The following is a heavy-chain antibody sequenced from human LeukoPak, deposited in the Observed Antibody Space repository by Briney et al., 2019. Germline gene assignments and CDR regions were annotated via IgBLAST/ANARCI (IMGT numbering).Heavy chain of an antibody. Sequence: PSETLSLTCTVSGGSISSGSYYWSWIRRPAGKGLEWIGRIYTSGSTNYNPSLKSRVTISVDTSKNQFSLKLSSVTAADTAVYYCARGVATINFDYWGQGTLVTVSS. CDR3: ARGVATINFDY. CDR2: IYTSGST. D-gene: IGHD5-24*01. V-gene: IGHV4-61*02. J-gene: IGHJ4*02. CDR1: GGSISSGSYY.